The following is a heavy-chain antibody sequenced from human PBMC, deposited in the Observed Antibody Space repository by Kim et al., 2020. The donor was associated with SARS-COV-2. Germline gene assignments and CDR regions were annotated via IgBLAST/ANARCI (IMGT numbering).Heavy chain of an antibody. CDR2: IYTSGST. CDR3: ARGGEYYYDSSGPAGYYFGY. CDR1: GGSISSGSYY. Sequence: SETLSLTCTVSGGSISSGSYYWSWIRQPAGKGLEWIGRIYTSGSTNYNPSLKSRVTISVDTSKNQFSLKLSSVTAADTAVYYCARGGEYYYDSSGPAGYYFGYWGQGTLVTVSS. D-gene: IGHD3-22*01. J-gene: IGHJ4*02. V-gene: IGHV4-61*02.